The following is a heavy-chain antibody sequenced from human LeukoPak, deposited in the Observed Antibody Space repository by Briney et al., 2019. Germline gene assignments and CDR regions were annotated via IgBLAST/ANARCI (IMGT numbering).Heavy chain of an antibody. CDR1: GFPFNNYV. D-gene: IGHD3-22*01. J-gene: IGHJ1*01. V-gene: IGHV3-30-3*01. CDR3: ARDLGDSSGYSPPAEHFQH. CDR2: ISDDGANK. Sequence: GRSLRLSCAASGFPFNNYVMHWVRQAPGKGLEWVAFISDDGANKYYTDSVKGRFTISRDNSKNTLYLQMNSLRSDDTAVYYCARDLGDSSGYSPPAEHFQHWGQGTLVNVSS.